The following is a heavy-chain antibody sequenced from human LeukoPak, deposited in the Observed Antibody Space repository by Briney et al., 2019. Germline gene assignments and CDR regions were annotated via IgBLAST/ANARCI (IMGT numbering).Heavy chain of an antibody. D-gene: IGHD2-8*01. CDR3: ARGMGHV. J-gene: IGHJ6*04. V-gene: IGHV4-59*01. CDR1: GGSISTYY. Sequence: PSETLSLTCSVSGGSISTYYWSWIRQPPGKGLEWIGYIYYTGTTNYNPSPRSRVTISVDTSRNQFSLRLSSVTAADTAVYYCARGMGHVWGKGTTVTVSS. CDR2: IYYTGTT.